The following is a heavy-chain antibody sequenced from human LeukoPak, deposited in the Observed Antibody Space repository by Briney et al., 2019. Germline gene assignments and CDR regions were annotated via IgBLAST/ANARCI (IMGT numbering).Heavy chain of an antibody. J-gene: IGHJ3*02. CDR1: GGSFSGYY. Sequence: SETLSLTCAVYGGSFSGYYWSWIRQPPGKGLEWIGEINHSGSTNYNPSLKSRVTISVDTSKNQFSLKLSSVTAADTAVYYCARGNTILWFGELFAFDIWGQGTMVTVSS. CDR2: INHSGST. D-gene: IGHD3-10*01. V-gene: IGHV4-34*01. CDR3: ARGNTILWFGELFAFDI.